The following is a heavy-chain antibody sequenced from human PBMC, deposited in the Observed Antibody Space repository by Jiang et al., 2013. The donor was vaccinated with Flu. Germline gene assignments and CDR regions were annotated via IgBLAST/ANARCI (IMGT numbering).Heavy chain of an antibody. CDR3: ARDQEWELHAPSGY. D-gene: IGHD1-26*01. CDR2: ISYDGSNK. Sequence: VQLLESGGGVVQPGRSLRLSCAASGFTFSSYAMHWVRQAPGKGLEWVAVISYDGSNKYYADSVKGRFTISRDNSKNTLYLQMNSLRAEDTAVYYCARDQEWELHAPSGYWGQGTLVTVSS. CDR1: GFTFSSYA. V-gene: IGHV3-30-3*01. J-gene: IGHJ4*02.